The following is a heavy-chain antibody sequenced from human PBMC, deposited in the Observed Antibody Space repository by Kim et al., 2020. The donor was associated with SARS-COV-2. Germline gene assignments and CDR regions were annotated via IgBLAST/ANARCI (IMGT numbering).Heavy chain of an antibody. CDR3: ARGAVSAAGNSPFDY. Sequence: QKFQGRVTITRDTSASTAYMELSSLRSEDTAVYYCARGAVSAAGNSPFDYWGQGTLVTVSS. D-gene: IGHD6-13*01. V-gene: IGHV1-3*01. J-gene: IGHJ4*02.